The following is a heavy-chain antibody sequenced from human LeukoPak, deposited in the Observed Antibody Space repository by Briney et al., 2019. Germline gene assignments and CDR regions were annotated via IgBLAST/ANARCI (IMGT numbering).Heavy chain of an antibody. CDR2: IYYSGST. Sequence: SETLSLTCTVSGGSISSYYWSWIRQPPGKGLEWIGYIYYSGSTNYNPSLKSRVTISVDTSKNQFSLKLSSVTAADTAVYYCARAVAGTPYFDYWGQGTLVTVSS. J-gene: IGHJ4*02. V-gene: IGHV4-59*08. D-gene: IGHD6-19*01. CDR3: ARAVAGTPYFDY. CDR1: GGSISSYY.